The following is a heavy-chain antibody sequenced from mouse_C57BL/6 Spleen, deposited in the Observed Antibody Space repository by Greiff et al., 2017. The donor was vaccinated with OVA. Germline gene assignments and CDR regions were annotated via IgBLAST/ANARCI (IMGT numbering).Heavy chain of an antibody. J-gene: IGHJ4*01. CDR1: GYTFTDYN. CDR2: INPNNGGT. V-gene: IGHV1-18*01. D-gene: IGHD2-4*01. Sequence: EVKLVESGPELVKPGASVKIPCKASGYTFTDYNMDWVKQSHGKSLEWIGDINPNNGGTIYNQKFKGKATLTVDKSSSTAYMELRSLTSEDTAVYYCAREKLYYNYAYAMDYWGQGTSVTVSS. CDR3: AREKLYYNYAYAMDY.